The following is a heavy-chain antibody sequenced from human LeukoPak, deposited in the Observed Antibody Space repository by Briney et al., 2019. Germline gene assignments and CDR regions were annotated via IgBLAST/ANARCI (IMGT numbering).Heavy chain of an antibody. J-gene: IGHJ4*02. CDR3: ASPPRRYNWNDKYYFDY. CDR2: IHHIGST. D-gene: IGHD1-20*01. V-gene: IGHV4-39*07. CDR1: GGSISSGSYY. Sequence: SETPSLTCTVSGGSISSGSYYWSWIRQPPGKRLERIGSIHHIGSTSSNPSLTSRVTLSVCTSKSQVSPKLSSVTGADTAVYYCASPPRRYNWNDKYYFDYSGQGTLVTVSS.